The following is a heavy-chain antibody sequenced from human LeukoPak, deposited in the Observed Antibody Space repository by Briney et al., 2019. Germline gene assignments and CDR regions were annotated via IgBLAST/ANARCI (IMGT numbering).Heavy chain of an antibody. CDR2: IYYSGST. Sequence: SQTLSLTCTVSGGSISSGSYYWSWIRQHPGKGLEWIGYIYYSGSTYYNPSLKSRVTISVDTSKNQFSLKLSSVTAADTAVYYCATARRVKYSSSLGYFDYWGQGTLVTVSS. J-gene: IGHJ4*02. D-gene: IGHD6-6*01. CDR1: GGSISSGSYY. V-gene: IGHV4-31*03. CDR3: ATARRVKYSSSLGYFDY.